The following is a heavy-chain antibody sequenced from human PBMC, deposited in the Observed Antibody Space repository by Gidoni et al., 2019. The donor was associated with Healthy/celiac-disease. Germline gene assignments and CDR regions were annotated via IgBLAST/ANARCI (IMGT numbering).Heavy chain of an antibody. CDR2: ISSSGSTI. J-gene: IGHJ3*02. CDR3: ARGSDGTDGVAFDI. V-gene: IGHV3-48*03. D-gene: IGHD6-13*01. Sequence: EVQLVESGGGWVQPGGSLSRCCAASGFPFSGYKMTWVRQAPGKGLEWVSYISSSGSTIYYADSVKGRFTISRDNAKNSLYLQMNSLRAEDTAVYYCARGSDGTDGVAFDIWGQGTMVTVSS. CDR1: GFPFSGYK.